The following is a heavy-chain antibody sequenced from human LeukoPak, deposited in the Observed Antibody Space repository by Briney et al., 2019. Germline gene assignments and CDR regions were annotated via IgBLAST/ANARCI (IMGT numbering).Heavy chain of an antibody. V-gene: IGHV1-58*01. J-gene: IGHJ4*02. D-gene: IGHD3-10*01. Sequence: ASVKVSCKASGFTFTSSAVRWVRQARGQRLEWIGWIVVGSGNTNYAQKFQERVTITRDMSTSTAYMELSSLRSEDTAVYYCAADLHYYGSGSFGPTLYYFDYWGQGTLVTVSS. CDR2: IVVGSGNT. CDR3: AADLHYYGSGSFGPTLYYFDY. CDR1: GFTFTSSA.